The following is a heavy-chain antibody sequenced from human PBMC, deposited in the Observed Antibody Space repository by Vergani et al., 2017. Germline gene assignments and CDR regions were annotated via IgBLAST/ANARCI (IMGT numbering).Heavy chain of an antibody. J-gene: IGHJ4*02. D-gene: IGHD5-18*01. CDR1: GFSFGDYA. CDR3: SRGRGYRFGYSYY. Sequence: EVQLVESGGGLVPPGRSLRLSCAASGFSFGDYAMTWVRQAPGKGLEWVAFIRNKAYGGTTEYAASVKGRFTISRDDTKRLAYLQLSGLKTEDTAVYFCSRGRGYRFGYSYYWGQGTLVTVSS. V-gene: IGHV3-49*04. CDR2: IRNKAYGGTT.